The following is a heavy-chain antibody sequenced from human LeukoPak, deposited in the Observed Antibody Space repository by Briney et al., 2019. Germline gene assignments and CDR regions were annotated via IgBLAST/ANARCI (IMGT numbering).Heavy chain of an antibody. CDR2: INSHSSSI. Sequence: GGCLPLSCSASGLTFSNHEMNWVRQAPGKGLEWVSYINSHSSSIYYADSVKGRFTISSDNATDSLYLQMNSLGAEDTAVYYCARDLRVRGSYYGMDVWGQGTTVSVSS. CDR1: GLTFSNHE. D-gene: IGHD3-10*01. J-gene: IGHJ6*02. CDR3: ARDLRVRGSYYGMDV. V-gene: IGHV3-48*03.